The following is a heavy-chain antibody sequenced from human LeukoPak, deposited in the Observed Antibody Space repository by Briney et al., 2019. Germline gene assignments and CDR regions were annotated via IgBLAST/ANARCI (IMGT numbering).Heavy chain of an antibody. CDR2: ISGSGVST. D-gene: IGHD4-17*01. CDR3: ARVIDYGALDACDI. V-gene: IGHV3-23*01. CDR1: GFSFHSYA. Sequence: GGSLRLSCAASGFSFHSYAMSWVRQAPGKGLEWVSGISGSGVSTHYADSVKGRLTVPRDNSKNTLYAQMNSLRAEDTAVYFCARVIDYGALDACDIWGQGTMVTVSS. J-gene: IGHJ3*02.